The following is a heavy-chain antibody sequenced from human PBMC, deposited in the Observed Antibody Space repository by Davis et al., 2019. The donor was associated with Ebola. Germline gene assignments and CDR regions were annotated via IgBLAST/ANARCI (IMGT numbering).Heavy chain of an antibody. CDR2: ISYDGSNK. CDR1: GFTFSSYG. J-gene: IGHJ4*02. CDR3: ARDQGTTVTTAFDY. D-gene: IGHD4-17*01. Sequence: GESLKIPCAASGFTFSSYGMHRVRQAPGKGPEWVAVISYDGSNKHYADSVKGRFTISRDNSKNTLYLQMNSLRAEDTAVYYCARDQGTTVTTAFDYWGQGTLVTVSS. V-gene: IGHV3-30*19.